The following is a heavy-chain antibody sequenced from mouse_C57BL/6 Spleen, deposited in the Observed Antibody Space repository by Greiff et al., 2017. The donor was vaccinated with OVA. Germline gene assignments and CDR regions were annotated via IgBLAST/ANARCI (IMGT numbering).Heavy chain of an antibody. CDR1: GYSFTDYN. J-gene: IGHJ1*03. CDR3: ARFDYYYGSSSHLYFDV. CDR2: INPNDGTT. Sequence: VQLKQSGPELVKPGASVKISCKASGYSFTDYNMNWVKQSNGKSLEWIGVINPNDGTTSYNQNFKGRATLTGDKTSSTDYMQLNSLTSEDSAVYYCARFDYYYGSSSHLYFDVWGTGTTVTLST. D-gene: IGHD1-1*01. V-gene: IGHV1-39*01.